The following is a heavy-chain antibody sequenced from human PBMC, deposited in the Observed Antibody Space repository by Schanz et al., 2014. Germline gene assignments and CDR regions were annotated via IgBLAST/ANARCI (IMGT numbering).Heavy chain of an antibody. J-gene: IGHJ4*02. Sequence: QVQVEQSGPEVKKPGASVTVSCQASGYTFSFTSYNVHWVRQAPGQGLEWMGWISGSNGNTNYTQKPQGRVTMNTDTSTSTAYMELSSLRSEDTAVYYCARAPAADCSDTSCVGTPFDYWGQGTLVTVSS. CDR3: ARAPAADCSDTSCVGTPFDY. CDR2: ISGSNGNT. CDR1: GYTFSFTSYN. D-gene: IGHD2-2*01. V-gene: IGHV1-46*03.